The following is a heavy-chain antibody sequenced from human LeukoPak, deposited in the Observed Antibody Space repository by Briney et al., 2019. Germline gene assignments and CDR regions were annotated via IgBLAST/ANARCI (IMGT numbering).Heavy chain of an antibody. V-gene: IGHV4-4*07. D-gene: IGHD6-13*01. Sequence: SETLSLTCTVSGGSISSYYWSWIRQPAGKGLEWIGRIYTSGSTNYNPSLKSRVTMSVDTSKSQFSLKLSSVTAADTAVYYCARDSPIAAAATGEAFDIWGQGTMVTVSS. CDR1: GGSISSYY. CDR3: ARDSPIAAAATGEAFDI. CDR2: IYTSGST. J-gene: IGHJ3*02.